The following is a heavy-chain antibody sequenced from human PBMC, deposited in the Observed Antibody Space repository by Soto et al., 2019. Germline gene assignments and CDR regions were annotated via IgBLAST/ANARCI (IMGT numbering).Heavy chain of an antibody. Sequence: GGSLRLSCAASGFTFSSYAMSWVRQAPGKGLEWVSAISGSGGSTYYADSVKGRFTISRDNSKNTLYLQMNSLRAEDTAVYYCARDDYDFWSGYLYYFDYWGQGTLVTVSS. CDR3: ARDDYDFWSGYLYYFDY. V-gene: IGHV3-23*01. CDR2: ISGSGGST. CDR1: GFTFSSYA. J-gene: IGHJ4*02. D-gene: IGHD3-3*01.